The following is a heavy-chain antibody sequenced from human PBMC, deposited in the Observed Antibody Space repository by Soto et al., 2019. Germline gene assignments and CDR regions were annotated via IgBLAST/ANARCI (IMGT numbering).Heavy chain of an antibody. Sequence: EVQLVESGGGLVKPGGSLRLSCAASGFTFSSYSMNWVRQAPGKGLEWVSSISSSSSYIYYADSVKGRFTISRDNAKNSLYLQMNSLRAEDTAVYYCARETPDAVPAALVFISWGPGHWFDPWGQGTLVTVSS. CDR1: GFTFSSYS. J-gene: IGHJ5*02. V-gene: IGHV3-21*01. CDR2: ISSSSSYI. D-gene: IGHD2-2*01. CDR3: ARETPDAVPAALVFISWGPGHWFDP.